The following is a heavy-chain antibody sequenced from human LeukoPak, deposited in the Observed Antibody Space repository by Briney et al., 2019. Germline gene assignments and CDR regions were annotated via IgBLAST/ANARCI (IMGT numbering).Heavy chain of an antibody. CDR1: GFTFSDYY. D-gene: IGHD6-19*01. J-gene: IGHJ5*02. V-gene: IGHV3-11*01. Sequence: PGGSLRLSCAASGFTFSDYYMSWIRQAPGKGLEWVSYISSSGSTIYYSDSVKGRFTISGDNAKNSLYLQMNSLGAEDTAVYYCARDSSGWYRGFDPWGQGTLVTVSS. CDR3: ARDSSGWYRGFDP. CDR2: ISSSGSTI.